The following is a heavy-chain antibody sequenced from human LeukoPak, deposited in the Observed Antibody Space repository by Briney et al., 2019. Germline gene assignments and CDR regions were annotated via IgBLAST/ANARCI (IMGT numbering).Heavy chain of an antibody. CDR3: ATDITGTTRWFDP. CDR2: FDPEDGET. CDR1: GYTLTELS. D-gene: IGHD1-7*01. V-gene: IGHV1-24*01. Sequence: GAAVKVSCKVSGYTLTELSMHWVRQAPGKGLEWMGGFDPEDGETIYAQKFQGRVTMTEDTSTDTAYMEPSSLRSEDTAVYYCATDITGTTRWFDPWGQGTLVTVSS. J-gene: IGHJ5*02.